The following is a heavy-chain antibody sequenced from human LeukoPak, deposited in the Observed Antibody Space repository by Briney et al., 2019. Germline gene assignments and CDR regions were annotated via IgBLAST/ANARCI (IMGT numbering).Heavy chain of an antibody. J-gene: IGHJ4*02. CDR1: GGTFSSYA. V-gene: IGHV1-69*13. CDR2: IIPIFGTA. CDR3: ARTPPEYTTGGYY. D-gene: IGHD1-1*01. Sequence: SVKVSCKASGGTFSSYAISWVRQAPGQGLEWMGGIIPIFGTANYAQKFQGRVTITADESTSTAYMELSSLRSEDTAVYYCARTPPEYTTGGYYWGQGTLVTVSS.